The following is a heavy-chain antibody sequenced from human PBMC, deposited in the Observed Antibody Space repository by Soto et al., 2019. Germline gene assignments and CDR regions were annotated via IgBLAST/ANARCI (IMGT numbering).Heavy chain of an antibody. CDR3: ARDRIVVVPAAEGVENWFDP. J-gene: IGHJ5*02. V-gene: IGHV4-4*02. D-gene: IGHD2-2*01. CDR1: GGSISSSSW. CDR2: IYHSGST. Sequence: SATLSLTCAVSGGSISSSSWWSVFRQPPGKGREWIGEIYHSGSTNYNPSLKSRVTISVDKSKNQFSLKLSSVTAADTAVYYFARDRIVVVPAAEGVENWFDPWGQGTLVTVSS.